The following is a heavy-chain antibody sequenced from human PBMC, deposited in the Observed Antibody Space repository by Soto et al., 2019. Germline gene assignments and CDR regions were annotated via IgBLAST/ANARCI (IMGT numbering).Heavy chain of an antibody. Sequence: PGGSLRLSCAASGFTFSSYAMSWVRQASGKGLEWVSGISGSGGSTYNADSVKGRFTISRDNSKNTLYLQMNSLRAEDTAVYYCAKVLMLYANLGYWGQGTLVTVSS. CDR3: AKVLMLYANLGY. J-gene: IGHJ4*02. CDR2: ISGSGGST. CDR1: GFTFSSYA. D-gene: IGHD2-8*01. V-gene: IGHV3-23*01.